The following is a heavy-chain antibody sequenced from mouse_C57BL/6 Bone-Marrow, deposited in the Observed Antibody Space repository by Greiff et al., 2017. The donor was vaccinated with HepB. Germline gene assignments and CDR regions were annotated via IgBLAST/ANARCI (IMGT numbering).Heavy chain of an antibody. CDR2: IDPANGNT. J-gene: IGHJ1*03. CDR1: GFNIKNTY. Sequence: EVMLVESVAELVRPGASVKLSCTASGFNIKNTYMHWVKQSPEQGLEWIGRIDPANGNTKYAPKFQGKATITADTSSNTAYLQLSSLTSEDTAIYYCARSTTVVAHWYFDVWGTGTTVTVSS. D-gene: IGHD1-1*01. CDR3: ARSTTVVAHWYFDV. V-gene: IGHV14-3*01.